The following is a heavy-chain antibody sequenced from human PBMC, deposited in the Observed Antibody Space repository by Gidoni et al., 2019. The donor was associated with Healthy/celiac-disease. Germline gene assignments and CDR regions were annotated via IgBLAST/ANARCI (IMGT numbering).Heavy chain of an antibody. CDR3: ARMWLNWFDP. D-gene: IGHD6-19*01. CDR1: GGSFSGYY. Sequence: QVQLQPWGAGLLQPSETLSLTCAVHGGSFSGYYWSWIRQPPGKGLEWIGEINHSGSTNYNPSLKSRVTISVDTSKNQFSLKLSSVTAADTAVYYCARMWLNWFDPWGQGTLVTVSS. CDR2: INHSGST. J-gene: IGHJ5*02. V-gene: IGHV4-34*01.